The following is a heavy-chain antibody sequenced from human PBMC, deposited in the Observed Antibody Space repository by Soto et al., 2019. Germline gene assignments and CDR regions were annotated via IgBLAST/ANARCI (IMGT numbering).Heavy chain of an antibody. CDR3: ARGPQTPSDIVVVPAAATPDY. Sequence: SETLSLTCAVYGGSFSGYYWSWIRQPPGKGLEWVGEINHSGSTNYNPSLKSRVTISVDTSKNQFSLKLSSVTAADTAVYYCARGPQTPSDIVVVPAAATPDYWGQGTLVTVSS. J-gene: IGHJ4*02. CDR1: GGSFSGYY. CDR2: INHSGST. V-gene: IGHV4-34*01. D-gene: IGHD2-2*01.